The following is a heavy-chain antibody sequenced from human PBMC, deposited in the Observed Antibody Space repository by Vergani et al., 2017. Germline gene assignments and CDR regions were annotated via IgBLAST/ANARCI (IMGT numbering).Heavy chain of an antibody. V-gene: IGHV3-9*03. J-gene: IGHJ5*02. Sequence: EVQLVESGGGLVQPGRSLRLSCAASGFTFDDYAMHWVRQAPGKGLEWVSGISWNSGSIGYADSVKCRFTISRDNAKNSLYLQMNSLRAEDMALYYCAKGSAYYYDSSNWFDPWSQGTLVTVSS. D-gene: IGHD3-22*01. CDR3: AKGSAYYYDSSNWFDP. CDR2: ISWNSGSI. CDR1: GFTFDDYA.